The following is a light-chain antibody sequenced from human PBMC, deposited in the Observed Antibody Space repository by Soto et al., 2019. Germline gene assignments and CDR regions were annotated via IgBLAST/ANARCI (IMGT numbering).Light chain of an antibody. V-gene: IGKV3-11*01. Sequence: EIVLTQSPATLSLSPGERATLSCRASQSVSSDLAWYQQKPGQAPRLLIYDASNRATGIPVRFSGSGSGTDFTLTISSLEPEDFAVYYCQHRSNWPLTFGGGTKVEIK. J-gene: IGKJ4*01. CDR1: QSVSSD. CDR3: QHRSNWPLT. CDR2: DAS.